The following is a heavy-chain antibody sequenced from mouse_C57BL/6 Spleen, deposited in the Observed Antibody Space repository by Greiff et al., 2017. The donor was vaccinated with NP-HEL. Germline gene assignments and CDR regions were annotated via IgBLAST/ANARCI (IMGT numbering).Heavy chain of an antibody. CDR3: ARTDYYGYAMDY. J-gene: IGHJ4*01. D-gene: IGHD1-1*01. CDR1: GYAFSSYW. V-gene: IGHV1-80*01. CDR2: IYPGDGDT. Sequence: QVQLQQSGAELVKPGASVKISCKASGYAFSSYWMNWVKQRPGKGLEWIGQIYPGDGDTNYNGKFKGKATLTADKSSSTAYMQLSSLTSEDSAVYFCARTDYYGYAMDYWGQGTSVTVSS.